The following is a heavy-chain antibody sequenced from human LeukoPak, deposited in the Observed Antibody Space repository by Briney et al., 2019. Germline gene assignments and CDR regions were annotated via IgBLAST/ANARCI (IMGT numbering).Heavy chain of an antibody. J-gene: IGHJ4*02. V-gene: IGHV1-18*01. D-gene: IGHD1-26*01. CDR1: GYTFTNYG. Sequence: ASVTVSCKASGYTFTNYGITWVRQAPGQGLEWMGWISAYNGNTNYAQKLQGRVTMTTDTSMSTAYMELRNLRSDDTAVYYCARDRASGTYCLDYWGQGTLVTVSS. CDR2: ISAYNGNT. CDR3: ARDRASGTYCLDY.